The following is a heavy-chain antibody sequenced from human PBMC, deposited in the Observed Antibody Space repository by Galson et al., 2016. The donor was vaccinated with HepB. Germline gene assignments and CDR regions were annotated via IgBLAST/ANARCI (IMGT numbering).Heavy chain of an antibody. D-gene: IGHD3-9*01. Sequence: ETLSLTCTVSGGSIRGSIYYWGWIRQPPGKGLEWIGSIYHSGNTYYRPSLSPSLKSRVTISVDTSKNQFSLKLRSVTAADTAVYYCASHDDSDWDYWGQGTLVTVSP. J-gene: IGHJ4*02. CDR2: IYHSGNT. V-gene: IGHV4-39*01. CDR1: GGSIRGSIYY. CDR3: ASHDDSDWDY.